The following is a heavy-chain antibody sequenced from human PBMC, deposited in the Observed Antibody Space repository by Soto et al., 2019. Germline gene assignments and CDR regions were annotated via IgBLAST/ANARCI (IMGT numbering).Heavy chain of an antibody. J-gene: IGHJ3*02. V-gene: IGHV4-59*12. CDR1: GGSISSYY. CDR2: IYYSGST. D-gene: IGHD3-10*01. CDR3: ARDSGITMAPPQGPSHAFDI. Sequence: SETLSLTCTVSGGSISSYYWTWIRQPPGKGLEWIGYIYYSGSTNYNPSLKSRVTISVATSKTQFSLKLSSVTAADTAVYYCARDSGITMAPPQGPSHAFDIWGQGTMVTVSS.